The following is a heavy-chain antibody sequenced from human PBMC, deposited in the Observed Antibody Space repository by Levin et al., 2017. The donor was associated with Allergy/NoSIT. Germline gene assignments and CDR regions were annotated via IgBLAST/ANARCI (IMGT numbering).Heavy chain of an antibody. Sequence: SETLSLTCTVSGGSISSDNFYWGWIRQPPGKGLEWIGSVYYSTSTYYNPSLKGRVTISVDRSKNQFSLKLNSVTAADTAVYYCARLRRYYSYMDVWGKGTTVTVSS. V-gene: IGHV4-39*01. J-gene: IGHJ6*03. CDR3: ARLRRYYSYMDV. CDR2: VYYSTST. CDR1: GGSISSDNFY.